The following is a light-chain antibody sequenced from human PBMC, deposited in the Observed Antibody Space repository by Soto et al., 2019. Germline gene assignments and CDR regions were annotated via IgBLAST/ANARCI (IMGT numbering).Light chain of an antibody. J-gene: IGKJ1*01. CDR1: QSVSSSY. Sequence: EIVLTQSPGTLSLSPGERATLSCRASQSVSSSYLAWYQQKPGQSPRLLIYGASSRATGIPDRFSGSGSGTDFTLTISRLEPEDFAVYYCQQYGCALWTFGQGTKLDIK. CDR2: GAS. V-gene: IGKV3-20*01. CDR3: QQYGCALWT.